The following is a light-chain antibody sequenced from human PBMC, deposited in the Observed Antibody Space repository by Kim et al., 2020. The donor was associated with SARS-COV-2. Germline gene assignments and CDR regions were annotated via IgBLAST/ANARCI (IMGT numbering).Light chain of an antibody. CDR1: QSISSW. V-gene: IGKV1-5*03. Sequence: SASVGDRVTITCRASQSISSWLAWYQQKPGQAPKLLIYKASSLESGVPSRFSGSGSGTEFTLTISSLQPDDFATYYCQQYNSYSYSFGQGTKLEI. CDR2: KAS. CDR3: QQYNSYSYS. J-gene: IGKJ2*03.